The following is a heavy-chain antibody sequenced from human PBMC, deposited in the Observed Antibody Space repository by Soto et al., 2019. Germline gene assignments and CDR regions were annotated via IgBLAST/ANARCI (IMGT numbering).Heavy chain of an antibody. CDR2: IWYDGSNK. V-gene: IGHV3-33*01. J-gene: IGHJ6*02. D-gene: IGHD4-4*01. CDR3: ARRPDYRVYYYYGMDV. Sequence: GESLKISCAASGFTFSSYGMHWVRQAPGKGLEWVAVIWYDGSNKYYADSVKGRFTISRDNSKNTLYLQMNSLRAEDTAVYYCARRPDYRVYYYYGMDVWGQGTTVTVSS. CDR1: GFTFSSYG.